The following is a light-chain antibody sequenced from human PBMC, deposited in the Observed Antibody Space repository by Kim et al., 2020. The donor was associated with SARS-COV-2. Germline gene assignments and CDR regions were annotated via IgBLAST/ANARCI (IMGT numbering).Light chain of an antibody. CDR3: QQRSNWPIT. CDR2: DAS. Sequence: LSPGERATLSCRASQSISSYLAWYQQKPGQAPSLLIYDASKRATGIPARFSGSGSGTDFTLTISSLEPEDFAVYYCQQRSNWPITFGQGTRLEIK. J-gene: IGKJ5*01. CDR1: QSISSY. V-gene: IGKV3-11*01.